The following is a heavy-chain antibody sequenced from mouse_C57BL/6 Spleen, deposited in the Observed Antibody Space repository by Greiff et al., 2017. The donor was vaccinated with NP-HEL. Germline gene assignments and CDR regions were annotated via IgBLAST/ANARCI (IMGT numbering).Heavy chain of an antibody. CDR3: ATRQLRSYFDY. CDR2: IDPSDSYT. V-gene: IGHV1-69*01. Sequence: QVQLQQPGAELVMPGASVKLSCKASGYTFTSYWMHWVKQRPGQGLEWIGEIDPSDSYTNYNQKFKGKSTLTVDKSSSTAYMQLSSLTSEDSAVYYCATRQLRSYFDYWGQGTTLTVSS. J-gene: IGHJ2*01. D-gene: IGHD3-2*02. CDR1: GYTFTSYW.